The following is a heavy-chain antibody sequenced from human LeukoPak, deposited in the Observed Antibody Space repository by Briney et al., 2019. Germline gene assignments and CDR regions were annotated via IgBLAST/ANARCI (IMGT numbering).Heavy chain of an antibody. CDR2: IRSKRYGGTT. D-gene: IGHD1-7*01. J-gene: IGHJ4*02. V-gene: IGHV3-49*04. Sequence: GRSLRLSCTASGFTFGDHGMSWVRQAPGKGLEWVGFIRSKRYGGTTEYAACVKGKFTISRDDSKSIAYLQMTSLKTEDTAVYYCSRDSDWNYDYWGQGTLVTVSS. CDR3: SRDSDWNYDY. CDR1: GFTFGDHG.